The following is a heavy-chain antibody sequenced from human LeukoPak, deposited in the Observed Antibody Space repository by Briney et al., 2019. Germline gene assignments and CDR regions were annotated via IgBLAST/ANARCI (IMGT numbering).Heavy chain of an antibody. Sequence: ASVKVSCKASGYTFTSYDINWVRQATGQGLEWMGWMNPNSGNTGYAQKFQGRVTITRNTSISTAYMELSSLRSEDTAVYYCARGHFNLARDRFDPWGQGTLVTVSS. CDR3: ARGHFNLARDRFDP. CDR1: GYTFTSYD. J-gene: IGHJ5*02. D-gene: IGHD5-12*01. CDR2: MNPNSGNT. V-gene: IGHV1-8*03.